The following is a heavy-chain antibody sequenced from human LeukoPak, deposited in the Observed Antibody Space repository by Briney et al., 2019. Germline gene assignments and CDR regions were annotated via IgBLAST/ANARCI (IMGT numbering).Heavy chain of an antibody. J-gene: IGHJ4*02. Sequence: GGSLRLSCAASGFTFSSYGLSWVRQAPGKGLEWVSSISGSGGDTYYADSVKGRLTISRDNSKNTLFLQMKSLRAEDTAAYYCAKDDRSGGNAGRSEYWGQGTLVTVSS. CDR2: ISGSGGDT. V-gene: IGHV3-23*01. CDR1: GFTFSSYG. CDR3: AKDDRSGGNAGRSEY. D-gene: IGHD4-23*01.